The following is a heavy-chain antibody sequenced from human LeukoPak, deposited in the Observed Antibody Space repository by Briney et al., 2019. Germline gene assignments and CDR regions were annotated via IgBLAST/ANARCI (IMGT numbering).Heavy chain of an antibody. V-gene: IGHV1-69*06. Sequence: SVKVSCKASGGTFSSYAISWVRQAPGQGLEWMGGIIPIFGTANYAQKFQGRVTITADKSTSTAYMELSSLRSEDTAVYYCARAGYSSSWYERVSSYYYYMDVWGKGTTVTVSS. J-gene: IGHJ6*03. CDR1: GGTFSSYA. D-gene: IGHD6-13*01. CDR3: ARAGYSSSWYERVSSYYYYMDV. CDR2: IIPIFGTA.